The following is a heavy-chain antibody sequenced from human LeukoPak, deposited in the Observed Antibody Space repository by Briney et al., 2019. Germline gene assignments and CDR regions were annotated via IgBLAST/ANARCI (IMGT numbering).Heavy chain of an antibody. D-gene: IGHD1-14*01. J-gene: IGHJ4*02. CDR3: ARPPAENNAVFDY. CDR2: ISSSSSYI. CDR1: GFTFSSYS. Sequence: KTGGSLRLSCAAAGFTFSSYSMNWVRQAPGKGLEWVSSISSSSSYIYYADSVKVRFTISRDNAKTSLYLQMNSLRAEDTAVYYCARPPAENNAVFDYWGQGPLVTVSS. V-gene: IGHV3-21*01.